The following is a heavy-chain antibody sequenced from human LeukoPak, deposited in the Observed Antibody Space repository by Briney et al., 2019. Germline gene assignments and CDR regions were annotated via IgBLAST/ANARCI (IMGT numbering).Heavy chain of an antibody. CDR2: ISWNSGSI. Sequence: GGSLRLSCAASGFTFSGYDMNWVRQAPGKGLEWVSGISWNSGSIGYADSVKGRFTISRDNAKNSLYLQMNSLRAEDTALYYCAKDRDTAMVLFDYWGQGTLVTVSS. CDR1: GFTFSGYD. V-gene: IGHV3-9*01. CDR3: AKDRDTAMVLFDY. D-gene: IGHD5-18*01. J-gene: IGHJ4*02.